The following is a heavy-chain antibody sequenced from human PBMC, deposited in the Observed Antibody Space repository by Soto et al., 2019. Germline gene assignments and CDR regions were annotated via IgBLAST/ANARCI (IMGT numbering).Heavy chain of an antibody. CDR1: GGTFSTYG. CDR2: IIPLIGTA. CDR3: ARVVTTTVPASFYYGLDV. D-gene: IGHD4-4*01. Sequence: QVQLVQSGAEVMKPGSSVTLSCKASGGTFSTYGITWVRQAPGQGLEWMGNIIPLIGTANYAQRFRGRVTITTDESTTTAHMELTSLRSEDTAVYYCARVVTTTVPASFYYGLDVWGQGTTVTVSS. V-gene: IGHV1-69*18. J-gene: IGHJ6*02.